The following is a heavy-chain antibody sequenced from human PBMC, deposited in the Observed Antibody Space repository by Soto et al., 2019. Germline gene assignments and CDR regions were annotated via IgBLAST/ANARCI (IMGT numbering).Heavy chain of an antibody. J-gene: IGHJ4*02. D-gene: IGHD4-17*01. CDR2: IYSGGGT. CDR1: GVTVSNNL. CDR3: ARNVPVTTLGY. Sequence: EVQLVESGGGLVQPGGSLRLSCAASGVTVSNNLMSWVRQAPGKGLECVSIIYSGGGTHYADSVRGRFTISRDNSKNTVYLQMNSLKADDPAVYYCARNVPVTTLGYWGQGTLVTVSS. V-gene: IGHV3-66*01.